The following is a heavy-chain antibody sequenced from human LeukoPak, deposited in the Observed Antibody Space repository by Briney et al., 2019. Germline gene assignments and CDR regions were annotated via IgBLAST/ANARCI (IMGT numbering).Heavy chain of an antibody. CDR3: ARVRRYCSGGSCYSGFDY. CDR1: GFTFSSYE. D-gene: IGHD2-15*01. V-gene: IGHV3-48*03. Sequence: GGSLRLPCAASGFTFSSYEMNWVRQAPGKGLEWVSYISSSGSTIYYADSVKGRFTISRDNAKNSLYLQMNSLRAEDTAVYYCARVRRYCSGGSCYSGFDYWGQGTLVTVSS. CDR2: ISSSGSTI. J-gene: IGHJ4*02.